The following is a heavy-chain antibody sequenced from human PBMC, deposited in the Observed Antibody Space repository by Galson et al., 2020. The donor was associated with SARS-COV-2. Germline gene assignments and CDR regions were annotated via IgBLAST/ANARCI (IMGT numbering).Heavy chain of an antibody. V-gene: IGHV3-43*01. CDR3: ARESRKFSSSAFDS. CDR2: ISWDSGDI. J-gene: IGHJ4*02. CDR1: GFNFEDYT. D-gene: IGHD3-10*01. Sequence: GGSLRLSCVTSGFNFEDYTMHWVRQAPGKGLEWVSLISWDSGDIFYADSVKGRFTVSRDTSKDSLYLQMNRLREEDSALYYCARESRKFSSSAFDSWGQGTLVTVSS.